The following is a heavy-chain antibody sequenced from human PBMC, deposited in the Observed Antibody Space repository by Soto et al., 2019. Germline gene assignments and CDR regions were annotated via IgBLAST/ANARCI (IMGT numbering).Heavy chain of an antibody. V-gene: IGHV3-23*01. CDR2: ISGGSGDST. Sequence: GGSLRLSCAASGFTFSNYAMNWVRQAPGKGLGWVSGISGGSGDSTFYADSVKGRFTISRDNSKNTLHLQMNSLRTEDTAVYYCAKNQPSWATRAAFDYWGQGTLVTVSS. CDR1: GFTFSNYA. J-gene: IGHJ4*02. CDR3: AKNQPSWATRAAFDY. D-gene: IGHD2-2*01.